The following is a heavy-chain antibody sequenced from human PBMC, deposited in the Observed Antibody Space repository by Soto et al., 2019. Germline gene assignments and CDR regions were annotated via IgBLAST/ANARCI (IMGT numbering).Heavy chain of an antibody. J-gene: IGHJ3*02. Sequence: SATLSLTGSVSGASNSSYYWSWIRQSPGTGLEFIGCMYSSGGTNYNTALKSRITISRDTSKTQLSLKLTSVTAADTAVYFCAKLRYTLVTPLDIWGQGTMVNVSS. CDR3: AKLRYTLVTPLDI. CDR2: MYSSGGT. CDR1: GASNSSYY. D-gene: IGHD4-17*01. V-gene: IGHV4-59*01.